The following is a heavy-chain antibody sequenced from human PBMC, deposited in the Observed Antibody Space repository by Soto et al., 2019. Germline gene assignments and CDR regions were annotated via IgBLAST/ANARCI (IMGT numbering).Heavy chain of an antibody. J-gene: IGHJ4*02. V-gene: IGHV4-39*01. CDR3: ARLGAPYYFDY. CDR1: GGSISSSNYY. Sequence: PSETLSLTCTVSGGSISSSNYYWGWIRQPPGKGLEWIGSIYYSGSTYYNPSLKSRVTISVDTSKNQFSLKLSSVAAADSAVYYCARLGAPYYFDYWGQGTLVTVS. CDR2: IYYSGST.